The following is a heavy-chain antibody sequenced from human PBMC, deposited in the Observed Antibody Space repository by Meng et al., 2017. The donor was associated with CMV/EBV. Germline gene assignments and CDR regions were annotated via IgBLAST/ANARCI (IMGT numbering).Heavy chain of an antibody. CDR2: IYSGGST. J-gene: IGHJ5*02. Sequence: GGSLRLSCAASGFTISSNYMTWVRQAPGKGLEWVSLIYSGGSTYYADSVKGRFTISRDNSKNTLFLQMSSLRSEDTAVYYCAADLVEASYDFWSGYYGGGWFDPWGQGTLVTVSS. CDR1: GFTISSNY. V-gene: IGHV3-53*01. CDR3: AADLVEASYDFWSGYYGGGWFDP. D-gene: IGHD3-3*01.